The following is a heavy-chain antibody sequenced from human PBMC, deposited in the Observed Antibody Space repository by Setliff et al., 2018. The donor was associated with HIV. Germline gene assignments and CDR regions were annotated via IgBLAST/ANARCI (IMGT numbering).Heavy chain of an antibody. CDR2: VHSTGTT. CDR3: ARARITMIGGRLEPYAFDR. Sequence: PSETLSLTCTVSGGSFSTYYWSWIRQPAGEGPEYIRRVHSTGTTIYNPSLKSRVTMSVDASKNQLSLKLRSVTAADTAVYYCARARITMIGGRLEPYAFDRWGQGTKVTVSS. CDR1: GGSFSTYY. J-gene: IGHJ3*01. V-gene: IGHV4-4*07. D-gene: IGHD3-10*01.